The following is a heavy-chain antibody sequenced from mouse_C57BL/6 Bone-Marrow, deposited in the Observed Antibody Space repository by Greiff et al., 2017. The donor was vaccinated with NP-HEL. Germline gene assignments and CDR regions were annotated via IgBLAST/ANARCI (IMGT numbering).Heavy chain of an antibody. CDR2: IHPNSGSH. CDR1: GYTFTSYW. Sequence: QVQLQQPGAELVQPGASVKLSCKASGYTFTSYWMHWVHQTPGQGLEWIGMIHPNSGSHTYNEKFNSKATLTVAKSSSTAYMQLSSLTSEASAVYYCARRVYYCGSSLLYWYFDVWGTGTTVTVSS. V-gene: IGHV1-64*01. J-gene: IGHJ1*03. D-gene: IGHD1-1*01. CDR3: ARRVYYCGSSLLYWYFDV.